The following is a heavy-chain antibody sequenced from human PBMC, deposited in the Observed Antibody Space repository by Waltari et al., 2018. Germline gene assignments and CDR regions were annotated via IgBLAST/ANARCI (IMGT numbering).Heavy chain of an antibody. CDR1: GGSIRSRSYY. V-gene: IGHV4-39*07. D-gene: IGHD2-2*01. CDR3: ARIVVPAYYYYYMDV. CDR2: IYYSGST. Sequence: QLQLQESGPGLVKPSEALSLTCTVSGGSIRSRSYYWGWLRQPPGKGLEWIGNIYYSGSTYYNPSLKSRVTISVDTSKNQFSLKLSSVTAADTAVYYCARIVVPAYYYYYMDVWGKGTTVTISS. J-gene: IGHJ6*03.